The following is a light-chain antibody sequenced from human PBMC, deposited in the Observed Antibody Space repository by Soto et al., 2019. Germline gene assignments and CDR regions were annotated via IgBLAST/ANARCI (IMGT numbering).Light chain of an antibody. CDR3: SSYTIISTLV. J-gene: IGLJ2*01. CDR2: DVS. Sequence: QSVLTQPPSASGSPGQSVTISCTGTSSDIGGYNYVSWYQQHPGKAPKLIIYDVSHRPSGVSNRFSVSKSGNTASLTISGLQAEDEADYYCSSYTIISTLVFGGGTKLTVL. CDR1: SSDIGGYNY. V-gene: IGLV2-14*03.